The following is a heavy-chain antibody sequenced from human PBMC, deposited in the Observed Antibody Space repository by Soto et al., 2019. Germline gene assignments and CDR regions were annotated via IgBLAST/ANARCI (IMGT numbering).Heavy chain of an antibody. J-gene: IGHJ4*02. D-gene: IGHD6-19*01. CDR1: GFTFSSYG. Sequence: GSLRLSCAASGFTFSSYGMHWVRQAPGKGLEWVAVISYDGSNKYYADSVKGRFTISRDNSKNTLYLQMNSLRAEDTAVYYCAKDHTRSGWLAGYWGQGTLVTVSS. CDR3: AKDHTRSGWLAGY. V-gene: IGHV3-30*18. CDR2: ISYDGSNK.